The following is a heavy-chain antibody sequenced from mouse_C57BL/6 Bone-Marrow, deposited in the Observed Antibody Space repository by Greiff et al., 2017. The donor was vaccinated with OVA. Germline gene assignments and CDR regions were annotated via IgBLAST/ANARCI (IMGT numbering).Heavy chain of an antibody. CDR2: IWGVGST. V-gene: IGHV2-6*01. D-gene: IGHD1-1*01. Sequence: VQLQESGPGLVAPSQSLSITCTVSGFSLTSYGVDWVRQSPGKGLEWLGVIWGVGSTNYNSALKSRLSISKDNSKGQVFLKMNSLQTDDTAMYYCASSSIITTGGGFAYWGQGTLVTVSA. J-gene: IGHJ3*01. CDR1: GFSLTSYG. CDR3: ASSSIITTGGGFAY.